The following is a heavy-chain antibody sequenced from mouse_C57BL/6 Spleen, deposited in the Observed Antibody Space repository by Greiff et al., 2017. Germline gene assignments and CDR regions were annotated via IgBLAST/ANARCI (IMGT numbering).Heavy chain of an antibody. J-gene: IGHJ2*01. D-gene: IGHD4-1*01. Sequence: QVQLQQPGAELVRPGSSVKLSCKASGYTFTSYWMHWVKQRPIQGLEWIGNIDPSDSETHYNQKFKDKATLTVDKSSSTAYMQLSSLTSEDSAVYYCARGTNWGPYYFDNWGQGTTLTVSS. CDR3: ARGTNWGPYYFDN. CDR1: GYTFTSYW. V-gene: IGHV1-52*01. CDR2: IDPSDSET.